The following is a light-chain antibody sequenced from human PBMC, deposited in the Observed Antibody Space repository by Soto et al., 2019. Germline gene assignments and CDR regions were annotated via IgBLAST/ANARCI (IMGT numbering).Light chain of an antibody. CDR3: QQYNNWPLT. CDR1: QSVSNN. Sequence: EIGLTQSPATLSLSLEERATLSFRSSQSVSNNYLAWYQQKPGQAPRLLIYGASNRATGIPDRFSGSGSGTDFTLTISSLQSEDFAVYYCQQYNNWPLTFGQGTRLEIK. CDR2: GAS. J-gene: IGKJ5*01. V-gene: IGKV3D-15*01.